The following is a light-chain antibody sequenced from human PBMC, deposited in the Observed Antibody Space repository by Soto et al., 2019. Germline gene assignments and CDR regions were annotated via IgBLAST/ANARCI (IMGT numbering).Light chain of an antibody. J-gene: IGLJ1*01. CDR3: SSYTTSNTRQIV. CDR1: SSDVGGYNY. Sequence: QSVVTQPASVSGSPGQSITISCTGTSSDVGGYNYVSWYQQHPGKAPKFMIYDVSNRPSGVSNRLSGSKSGNTASPTISGLQAEDEADYYCSSYTTSNTRQIVFGTGTKVTVL. V-gene: IGLV2-14*01. CDR2: DVS.